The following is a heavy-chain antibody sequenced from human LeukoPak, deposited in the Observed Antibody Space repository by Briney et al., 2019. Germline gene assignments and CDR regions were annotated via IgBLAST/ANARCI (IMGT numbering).Heavy chain of an antibody. Sequence: ASVKVSCTASGYTFTSYGISWMRQAPGQGLEWMGWSSGYNGNTNYAQKLQGRVTMTADTSTSTAYMELRSLRSDDTAVYYCAREASSSSWYVGGDYWGQGTLVTVSS. CDR1: GYTFTSYG. V-gene: IGHV1-18*01. CDR3: AREASSSSWYVGGDY. J-gene: IGHJ4*02. CDR2: SSGYNGNT. D-gene: IGHD3-22*01.